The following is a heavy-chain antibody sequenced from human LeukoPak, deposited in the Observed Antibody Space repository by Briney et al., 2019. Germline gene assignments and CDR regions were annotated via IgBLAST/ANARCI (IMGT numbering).Heavy chain of an antibody. J-gene: IGHJ5*02. V-gene: IGHV4-59*01. D-gene: IGHD3-10*01. Sequence: PSETLTLTCTVSGGSISSYYWSWIRQPPGKGLEWIGYIYYSGSTNYNPSLKSRVTISVDTSKNQFSLKLSSVTAADTAVYYCARDYGSGSYYRGSWFDPWGQGTLVTVSS. CDR1: GGSISSYY. CDR2: IYYSGST. CDR3: ARDYGSGSYYRGSWFDP.